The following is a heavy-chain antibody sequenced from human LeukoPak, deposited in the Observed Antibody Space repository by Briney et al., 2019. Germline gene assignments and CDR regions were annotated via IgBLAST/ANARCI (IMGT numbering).Heavy chain of an antibody. CDR3: ARGAYSSSWSRDWFDP. CDR2: IIGSSGST. Sequence: GGSLRLSCVASGFSFNNYAMNWVRQAPGKGLEWVSLIIGSSGSTFYADSVKGRFTISRDDAKSSLYLQMNSLRAEDTAVYYCARGAYSSSWSRDWFDPLGQGTLVTVSS. J-gene: IGHJ5*02. V-gene: IGHV3-23*01. D-gene: IGHD6-13*01. CDR1: GFSFNNYA.